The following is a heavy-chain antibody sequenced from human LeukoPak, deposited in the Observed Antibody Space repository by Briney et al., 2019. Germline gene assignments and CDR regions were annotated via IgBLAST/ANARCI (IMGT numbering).Heavy chain of an antibody. CDR3: ARQVGALDY. CDR2: ISHSGTT. CDR1: GGSISSYS. V-gene: IGHV4-59*08. D-gene: IGHD1-26*01. Sequence: PSETLSLTCIVSGGSISSYSWNWIRQSPGKGLEWVGYISHSGTTSYNSSLKSRVTISVDTSKNQFSLRLSSVTAADTAVYYCARQVGALDYWGQGTLVTVSS. J-gene: IGHJ4*02.